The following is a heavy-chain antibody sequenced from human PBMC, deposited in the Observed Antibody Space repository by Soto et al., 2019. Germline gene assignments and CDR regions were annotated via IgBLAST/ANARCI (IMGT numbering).Heavy chain of an antibody. Sequence: LRLSCEGSGYPFARDAMSWVRQVPGKGLQWVASVSGSGADKHYSDSVRGRFTISRDNSKNTLFLQLNSLRAEDTAVYYCAKAAPTVTTFWDLWGQGTLITVSS. D-gene: IGHD4-17*01. V-gene: IGHV3-23*01. CDR1: GYPFARDA. J-gene: IGHJ5*02. CDR2: VSGSGADK. CDR3: AKAAPTVTTFWDL.